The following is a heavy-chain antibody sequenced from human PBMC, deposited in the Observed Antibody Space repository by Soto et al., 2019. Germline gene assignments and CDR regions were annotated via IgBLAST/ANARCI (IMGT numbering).Heavy chain of an antibody. Sequence: SETLCLTCTVYGGYFSGYDWSWIRQPPGKGLEWIGEINHSGSTNYNPSLKSRVTISVDTSKNQFSLKLSSVTAADTAVYYCVGFWSGYAYYYYGMDVWGQGTTVTVSS. D-gene: IGHD3-3*01. CDR2: INHSGST. CDR1: GGYFSGYD. V-gene: IGHV4-34*01. J-gene: IGHJ6*02. CDR3: VGFWSGYAYYYYGMDV.